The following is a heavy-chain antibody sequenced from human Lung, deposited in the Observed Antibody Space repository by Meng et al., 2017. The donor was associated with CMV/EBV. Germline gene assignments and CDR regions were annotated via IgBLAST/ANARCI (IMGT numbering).Heavy chain of an antibody. J-gene: IGHJ5*02. CDR1: GLTFLHSA. D-gene: IGHD1-1*01. Sequence: GLTFLHSAMSWVRERPGKGLEWVSAISGSGTPPYYTDSVRGRFIISRDNSKNTLYLQMSRLRADDTAVYYCAKAPDQLPHYNWFDPWGPGTLVTVSS. CDR3: AKAPDQLPHYNWFDP. CDR2: ISGSGTPP. V-gene: IGHV3-23*01.